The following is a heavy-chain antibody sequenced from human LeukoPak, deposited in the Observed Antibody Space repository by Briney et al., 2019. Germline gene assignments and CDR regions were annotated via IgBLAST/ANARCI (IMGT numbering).Heavy chain of an antibody. CDR2: IIPILGTA. J-gene: IGHJ5*02. V-gene: IGHV1-69*13. CDR1: GGTFSSYA. CDR3: ARDSGYDSNWFDP. Sequence: ASVKVSCKASGGTFSSYAISGVRQAPGQGLEWMGGIIPILGTANYAQKFQGRVTITADESTSTAYIELSSLRSEDTAVYYCARDSGYDSNWFDPWGQGTLVTVSS. D-gene: IGHD5-12*01.